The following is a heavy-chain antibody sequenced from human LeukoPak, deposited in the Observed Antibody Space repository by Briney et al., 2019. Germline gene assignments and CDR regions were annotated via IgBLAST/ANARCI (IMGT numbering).Heavy chain of an antibody. Sequence: GESLKISCKGSGYSFISYWISWVRQMPGKGLEWLGRIDPSDSYTSYSPSFQGHVTISTDKSISTAYLQWSSLKASDTAMYYCVRLERAGISGYWFDPWGQGTLVTVSS. V-gene: IGHV5-10-1*01. CDR1: GYSFISYW. CDR3: VRLERAGISGYWFDP. CDR2: IDPSDSYT. D-gene: IGHD6-19*01. J-gene: IGHJ5*02.